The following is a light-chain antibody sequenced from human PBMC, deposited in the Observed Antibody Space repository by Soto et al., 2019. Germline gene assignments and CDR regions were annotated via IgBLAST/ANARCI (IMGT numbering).Light chain of an antibody. CDR2: GAA. V-gene: IGKV3-20*01. CDR1: QSVSSSH. J-gene: IGKJ4*01. CDR3: QQYGSSPLT. Sequence: EIVLTQSPGTLSVSPGERATLSCRASQSVSSSHLAWYQQKPGQAPRLLIYGAASRATGIPDRFSGSGSGTDFSLTISRLAPEDSAVYYCQQYGSSPLTFGGGTKVDIK.